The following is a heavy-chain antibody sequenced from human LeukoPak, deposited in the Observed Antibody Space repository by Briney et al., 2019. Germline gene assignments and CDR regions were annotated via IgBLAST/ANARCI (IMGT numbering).Heavy chain of an antibody. CDR3: TGHRYDSGWDLCARDYYYYGMDV. V-gene: IGHV1-24*01. CDR1: GYTLSQFV. Sequence: ASVRVSCKVSGYTLSQFVMHWVRQAPGKGLEWMGGFDLEDGQTTYAQRFQGRVSMTEDTSTDTAYMELSILSSDDTAVYYCTGHRYDSGWDLCARDYYYYGMDVWGQGTTVTVSS. J-gene: IGHJ6*02. CDR2: FDLEDGQT. D-gene: IGHD3-22*01.